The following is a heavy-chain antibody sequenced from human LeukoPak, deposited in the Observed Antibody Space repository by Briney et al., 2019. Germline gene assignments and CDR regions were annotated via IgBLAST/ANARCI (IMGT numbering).Heavy chain of an antibody. V-gene: IGHV4-59*01. CDR1: GGSISSYY. D-gene: IGHD3-10*01. J-gene: IGHJ3*02. CDR3: ARSGWTYYYGSGGYGPFDI. Sequence: SETLSLTCTVSGGSISSYYWSWIRQPPGKGLEWIGYIYYSGSTNYNPSLKSRVTISVDTSKNQFSLKLSSVTAADTAVYYCARSGWTYYYGSGGYGPFDIWGQGTMVTVSS. CDR2: IYYSGST.